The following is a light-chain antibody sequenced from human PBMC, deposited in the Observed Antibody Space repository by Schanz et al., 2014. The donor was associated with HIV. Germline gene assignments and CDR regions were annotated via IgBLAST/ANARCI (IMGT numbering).Light chain of an antibody. CDR2: ATY. Sequence: QSVLTQPPSASGTPGQRVTILCSGSSSNIGSNSANWYQHLPGTAPKLLIYATYHRPSGVPDRFSGSGSGTSASLAISGLQSEDEADYYCATWDDSLNGWVFGGGTKLTVL. CDR1: SSNIGSNS. CDR3: ATWDDSLNGWV. V-gene: IGLV1-44*01. J-gene: IGLJ3*02.